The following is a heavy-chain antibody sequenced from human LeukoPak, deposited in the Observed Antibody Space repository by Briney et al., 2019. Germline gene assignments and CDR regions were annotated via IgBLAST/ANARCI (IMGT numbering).Heavy chain of an antibody. D-gene: IGHD6-19*01. CDR2: ISGSGGST. CDR1: GFTFSSYA. Sequence: PGGSLRLSCAASGFTFSSYAVSWVRQAPGKGLEWVSAISGSGGSTYYADSVKGRFTISRDNSKSTLYLQMSSLRAEDTAVYYCAKKGSGWSFDYWGQGTLVTVSS. V-gene: IGHV3-23*01. CDR3: AKKGSGWSFDY. J-gene: IGHJ4*02.